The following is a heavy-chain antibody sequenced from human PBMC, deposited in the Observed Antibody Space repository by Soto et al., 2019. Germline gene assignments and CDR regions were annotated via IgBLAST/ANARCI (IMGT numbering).Heavy chain of an antibody. Sequence: GGSLRLPCAASGFTFSSYGMHWVRQAPGKGLEWVAVISYDGSNKYYADSVKGRFTISRDNSKNTLYLQMNSLRAEDTAVYYCAKAWGGGNSVSAAFDIWGQGTMVTVSS. V-gene: IGHV3-30*18. CDR2: ISYDGSNK. CDR3: AKAWGGGNSVSAAFDI. D-gene: IGHD2-21*02. CDR1: GFTFSSYG. J-gene: IGHJ3*02.